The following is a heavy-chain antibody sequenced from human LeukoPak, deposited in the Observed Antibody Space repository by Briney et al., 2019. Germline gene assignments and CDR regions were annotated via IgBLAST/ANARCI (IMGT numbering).Heavy chain of an antibody. CDR1: GYTFTSYG. J-gene: IGHJ6*03. V-gene: IGHV1-2*02. CDR2: INPNSGGT. CDR3: ARDKDYYYMDV. Sequence: ASVKVSCKASGYTFTSYGISWVRQAPGQGLEWMGWINPNSGGTNYAQKFQGRVTMTRDTSISTAYMELSRLRSDDTAVYYCARDKDYYYMDVWGKGTTVTISS.